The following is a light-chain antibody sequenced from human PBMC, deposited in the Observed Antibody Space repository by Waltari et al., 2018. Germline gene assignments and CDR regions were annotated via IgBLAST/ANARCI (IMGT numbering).Light chain of an antibody. J-gene: IGLJ3*02. CDR2: DTS. Sequence: QAVVTQEPSLTVSPGGPVTLTCGSSTGAVTSGHYPYWFHQKPGQVPRTLIYDTSNKHSWTPARFSGSLLGGKAALTLSGAQPEDEAEYYCLLWYSGARWVFGGGTKLSVL. CDR3: LLWYSGARWV. V-gene: IGLV7-46*01. CDR1: TGAVTSGHY.